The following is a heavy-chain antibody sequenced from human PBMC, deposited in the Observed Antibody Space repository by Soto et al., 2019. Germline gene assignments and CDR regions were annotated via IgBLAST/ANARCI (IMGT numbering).Heavy chain of an antibody. CDR1: GFTFSSYE. D-gene: IGHD6-19*01. CDR2: ISSSGSTI. J-gene: IGHJ6*02. CDR3: ARRRGVAGTSYYYGVDV. V-gene: IGHV3-48*03. Sequence: PGGSLRLSCAASGFTFSSYEMNWVRQAPGKGLEWVSYISSSGSTIYYADSVKGRFTISRDNAKNSLYLQMNSLRAEDTAVYYCARRRGVAGTSYYYGVDVWGQGTTVTVSS.